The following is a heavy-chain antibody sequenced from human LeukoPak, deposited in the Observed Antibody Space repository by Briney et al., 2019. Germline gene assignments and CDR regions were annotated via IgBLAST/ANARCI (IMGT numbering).Heavy chain of an antibody. CDR1: GFTFSSYE. J-gene: IGHJ4*02. CDR2: ISSSGSTI. D-gene: IGHD5-24*01. CDR3: VRVGYNRPFDF. V-gene: IGHV3-48*03. Sequence: GGSLRLSCAASGFTFSSYEMNWVRQAPGKGLEWVSYISSSGSTIYYADSVKGRFTISRDNAKNSLYLQMNSLRAEDTALYYCVRVGYNRPFDFWGQGTLVTVSS.